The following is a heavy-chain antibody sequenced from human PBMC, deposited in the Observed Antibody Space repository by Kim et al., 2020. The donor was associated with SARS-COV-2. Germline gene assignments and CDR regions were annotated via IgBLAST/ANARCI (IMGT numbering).Heavy chain of an antibody. CDR3: ARGGGQQLFRPLGFDY. CDR2: INHSGST. D-gene: IGHD6-13*01. V-gene: IGHV4-34*01. J-gene: IGHJ4*02. CDR1: GGSFSGYY. Sequence: SETLSLTCAVYGGSFSGYYWSWIRQPPGKGLEWIGEINHSGSTNYNPSLKSRVTISVDTSKNQFSLKLSSVTAADTAVYYCARGGGQQLFRPLGFDYWGQGTLVTVSS.